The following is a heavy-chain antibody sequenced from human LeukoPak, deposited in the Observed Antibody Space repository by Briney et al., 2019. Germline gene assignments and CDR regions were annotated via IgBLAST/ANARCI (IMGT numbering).Heavy chain of an antibody. V-gene: IGHV4-34*01. D-gene: IGHD1-7*01. CDR2: INHSGST. CDR3: ARGHGWGWNYRCYYGMDV. CDR1: GGSFSGYY. J-gene: IGHJ6*02. Sequence: SETLSLTCAVYGGSFSGYYWSWIRQPPGKGLEWIGEINHSGSTNYNPSLKSRVTISVDTSKNQFSLKLSSVTAADTAVYYCARGHGWGWNYRCYYGMDVWGQGTTVTVSS.